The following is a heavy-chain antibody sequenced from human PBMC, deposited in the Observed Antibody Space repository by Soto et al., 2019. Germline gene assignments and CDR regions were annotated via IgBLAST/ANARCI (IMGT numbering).Heavy chain of an antibody. J-gene: IGHJ4*02. D-gene: IGHD3-3*01. CDR3: ARDVFGRYFDY. CDR2: VFYSGST. V-gene: IGHV4-59*01. CDR1: RASLRSYY. Sequence: PSETLSLTCTVSRASLRSYYWSWIRQPPGKGLEWIGYVFYSGSTNYNPSLKSRVTISLDTSENQLSLNLSSVTAADTPVYYCARDVFGRYFDYWGQGTLVTVS.